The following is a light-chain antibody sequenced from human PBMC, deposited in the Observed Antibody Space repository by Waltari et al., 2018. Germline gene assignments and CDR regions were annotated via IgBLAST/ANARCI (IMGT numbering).Light chain of an antibody. J-gene: IGLJ2*01. Sequence: QSVLTQPPSASGTPGQTVTISCSGSSPHVGRNSVYWYQQLPGTAPKLLIYRYDQRPSGVPARFFGSKSGTSASLVITGLRPEDEADYYCAAWDDSLYVVFGGGTRLTV. CDR2: RYD. CDR1: SPHVGRNS. V-gene: IGLV1-47*01. CDR3: AAWDDSLYVV.